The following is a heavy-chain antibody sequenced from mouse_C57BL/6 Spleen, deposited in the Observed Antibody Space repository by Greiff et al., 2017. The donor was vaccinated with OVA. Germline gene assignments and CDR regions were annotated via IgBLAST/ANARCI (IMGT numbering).Heavy chain of an antibody. V-gene: IGHV1-18*01. CDR3: ARANWGGYFDV. J-gene: IGHJ1*03. Sequence: VQLQQSGPELVKPGASVKIPCKASGYTFTDYNMDWVKQSHGKSLEWIGDINPNNGGTIYNQKFKGKATLTVDKSSSTAYMELRSLTSEDTAVYYCARANWGGYFDVWGTGTTVTVSS. D-gene: IGHD4-1*01. CDR2: INPNNGGT. CDR1: GYTFTDYN.